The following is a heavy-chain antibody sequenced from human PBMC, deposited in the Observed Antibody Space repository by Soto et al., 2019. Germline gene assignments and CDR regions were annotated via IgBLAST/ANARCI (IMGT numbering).Heavy chain of an antibody. D-gene: IGHD3-10*01. CDR2: IYYSGST. V-gene: IGHV4-59*12. CDR1: GGSISSYY. CDR3: ARCLSPGDAYYYYYYGMDV. Sequence: PSETLSLTCTVSGGSISSYYWSWIRQPPGKGLEWIGYIYYSGSTNYNPSLKSRVTISVDTSKNQFSLKLSSVTAADTAVYYCARCLSPGDAYYYYYYGMDVWGQGTTVTVS. J-gene: IGHJ6*02.